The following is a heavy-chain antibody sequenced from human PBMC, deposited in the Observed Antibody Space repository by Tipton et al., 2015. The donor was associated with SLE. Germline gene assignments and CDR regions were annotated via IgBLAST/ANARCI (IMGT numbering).Heavy chain of an antibody. D-gene: IGHD3-22*01. CDR1: GFTFSSYG. Sequence: SLRLSCAASGFTFSSYGMHWVRQAPGKGLEWVAFIRYDGSNKYYADSVKGRVTISRDNSKNTLYLQMNSLRAEDTAVYYCAKEGYYYDSSGYYLPYCYFDLWGSGTLGTVSS. V-gene: IGHV3-30*02. J-gene: IGHJ2*01. CDR3: AKEGYYYDSSGYYLPYCYFDL. CDR2: IRYDGSNK.